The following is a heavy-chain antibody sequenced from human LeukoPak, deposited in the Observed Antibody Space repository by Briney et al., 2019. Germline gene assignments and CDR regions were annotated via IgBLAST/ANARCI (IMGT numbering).Heavy chain of an antibody. CDR3: AKRGVVIRVILVGFHKEAYYFDS. V-gene: IGHV3-23*01. CDR2: ISGSGGGT. J-gene: IGHJ4*02. D-gene: IGHD3-22*01. CDR1: GITLSHYG. Sequence: GGSLRLSCEVSGITLSHYGMSWVRQAPGKGLEWVAGISGSGGGTNYAESVKGRFTISRDNSKNTLYLQMNSLRAEDTAVYFCAKRGVVIRVILVGFHKEAYYFDSWGQGALVSVSS.